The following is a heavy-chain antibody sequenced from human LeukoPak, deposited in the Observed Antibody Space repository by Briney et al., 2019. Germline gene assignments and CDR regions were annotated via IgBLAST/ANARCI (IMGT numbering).Heavy chain of an antibody. CDR1: GFTFSSYG. Sequence: PGGSLKLSCAASGFTFSSYGMHWVRQAPGKGLEWVAVISYDGSNKYYADSVKGRFTISRDNSKNTLYLQMNSLRAEDTAVYYCAKVGTAMVRGSGYFDYWGQGTLVTVSS. V-gene: IGHV3-30*18. CDR3: AKVGTAMVRGSGYFDY. D-gene: IGHD5-18*01. J-gene: IGHJ4*02. CDR2: ISYDGSNK.